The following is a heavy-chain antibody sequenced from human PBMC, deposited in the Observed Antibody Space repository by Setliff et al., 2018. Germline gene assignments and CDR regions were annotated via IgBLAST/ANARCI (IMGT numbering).Heavy chain of an antibody. D-gene: IGHD2-15*01. Sequence: SETLSLTCTVSGDSISGDYWSWIRQPPGKGLEWIGFIHYSGSTNYNPSLKSRVTISLNTPKNQFSLRLSSVTAADTAVYYCARTRYGLGGRPYWGQGTLVTVSS. J-gene: IGHJ4*02. CDR2: IHYSGST. V-gene: IGHV4-59*01. CDR1: GDSISGDY. CDR3: ARTRYGLGGRPY.